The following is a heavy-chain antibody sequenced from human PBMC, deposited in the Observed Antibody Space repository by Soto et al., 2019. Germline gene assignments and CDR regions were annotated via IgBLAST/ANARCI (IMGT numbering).Heavy chain of an antibody. D-gene: IGHD5-18*01. CDR2: ISSSSSYI. CDR3: ASGRYSYGSSVNWFDP. CDR1: GFTFSSYS. Sequence: EVQLMESGGGLVKPGGSLRLSCAASGFTFSSYSMNWVRQAPGKGLEWVSSISSSSSYIYYADSVKGRFTISRDNAKNSLYLQMNSLRAEDTAVYYCASGRYSYGSSVNWFDPWGQGTLVTVSS. V-gene: IGHV3-21*01. J-gene: IGHJ5*02.